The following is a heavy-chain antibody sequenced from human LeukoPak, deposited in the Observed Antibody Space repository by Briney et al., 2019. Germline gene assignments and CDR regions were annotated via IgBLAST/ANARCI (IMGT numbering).Heavy chain of an antibody. D-gene: IGHD1-26*01. CDR2: IRSKAYGGTP. V-gene: IGHV3-49*04. CDR1: GFTFGDYA. J-gene: IGHJ4*02. Sequence: PGRSLRLSCAASGFTFGDYAMSWVRQAPGKGLEWVSLIRSKAYGGTPEYDVSVKDRFTISRDDSKIIAHLQMSSLKTEVTAVYYGTRVAITLVGSYEHYFDYWGQGTLVTVSS. CDR3: TRVAITLVGSYEHYFDY.